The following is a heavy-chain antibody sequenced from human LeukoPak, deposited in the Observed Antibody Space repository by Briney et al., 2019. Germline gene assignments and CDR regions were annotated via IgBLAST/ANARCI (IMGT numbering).Heavy chain of an antibody. D-gene: IGHD1-26*01. CDR3: ARGWAGRPGYFDY. Sequence: SETLSLTCAVYGGSFSGYYWSWIRQPPGKGLEWIGEINHSGSTNYNPSLKGRVTISVDTSKNQFSLKLSSVTAADTAVYYCARGWAGRPGYFDYWGQGTLVTVSS. CDR2: INHSGST. CDR1: GGSFSGYY. J-gene: IGHJ4*02. V-gene: IGHV4-34*01.